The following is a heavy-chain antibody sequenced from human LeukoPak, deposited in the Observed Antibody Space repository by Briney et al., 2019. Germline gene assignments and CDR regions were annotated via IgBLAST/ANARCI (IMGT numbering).Heavy chain of an antibody. J-gene: IGHJ4*02. CDR1: GGSVSTYY. D-gene: IGHD6-13*01. V-gene: IGHV4-59*02. Sequence: SDTLSLTCTVSGGSVSTYYWSWIRQPPGKGLEWIGYIYYTGSTDYNPSLKSRVAISVDTSKNQFSLKLSSVTAADTAVYYCARGSKAAPGTFDYWGQGTLVTVSS. CDR2: IYYTGST. CDR3: ARGSKAAPGTFDY.